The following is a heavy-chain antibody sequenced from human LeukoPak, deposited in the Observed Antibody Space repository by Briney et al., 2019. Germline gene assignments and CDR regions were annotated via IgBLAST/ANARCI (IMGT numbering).Heavy chain of an antibody. J-gene: IGHJ4*02. CDR3: ARPDEDRGYSYGYNY. CDR1: GGTFSSYA. V-gene: IGHV1-69*13. D-gene: IGHD5-18*01. CDR2: IIPIFGTA. Sequence: SVKVSCKASGGTFSSYAISWVRQAPGQGLEWIGGIIPIFGTANYAQKFQGRVTITADESTSTAYMELSSLRSEDTAVYYCARPDEDRGYSYGYNYWGQGTLVTVSS.